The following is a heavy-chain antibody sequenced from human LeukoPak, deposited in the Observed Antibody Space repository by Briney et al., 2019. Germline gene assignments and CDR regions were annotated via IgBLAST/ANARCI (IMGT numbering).Heavy chain of an antibody. CDR2: IRYDGSNK. V-gene: IGHV3-30*02. Sequence: PGGSLRLSCAASGFTFSSYGMHWVRQAPGKGLEWVAFIRYDGSNKYYADSVKGRFTISRDNSKNSLYLQMNSLRAEDTAVYYCARVSMITFGGVIASSVDYYYYYMDVWGKGTTVTVSS. J-gene: IGHJ6*03. D-gene: IGHD3-16*02. CDR3: ARVSMITFGGVIASSVDYYYYYMDV. CDR1: GFTFSSYG.